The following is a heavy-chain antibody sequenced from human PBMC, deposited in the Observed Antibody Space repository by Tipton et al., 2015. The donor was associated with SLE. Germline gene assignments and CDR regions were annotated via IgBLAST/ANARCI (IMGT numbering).Heavy chain of an antibody. J-gene: IGHJ5*02. V-gene: IGHV4-38-2*01. CDR1: GYSISSGYY. D-gene: IGHD3-22*01. Sequence: TLSLTCAVSGYSISSGYYWGWIRQPPGNGLEWIGSIYHSGSTYDNPSLKSRVTISVDTSKNQFSLKLSSVTAADTAVYYCAAYDSSGYYRWFDPWGQGTLVTVSS. CDR2: IYHSGST. CDR3: AAYDSSGYYRWFDP.